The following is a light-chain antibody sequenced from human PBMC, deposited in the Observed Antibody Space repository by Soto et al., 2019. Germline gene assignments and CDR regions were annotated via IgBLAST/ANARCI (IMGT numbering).Light chain of an antibody. CDR2: DGS. V-gene: IGKV3D-15*01. CDR1: QNLHSF. J-gene: IGKJ3*01. Sequence: EIVLTQSPATLSVSPGERVTLSCRASQNLHSFLNWYQQRPGQAPRPLIYDGSKRPAGVPDRISGDGSGTEFTLTISSLQSEDSAVYYCHQYNSWPRGTFGPGTKVEIK. CDR3: HQYNSWPRGT.